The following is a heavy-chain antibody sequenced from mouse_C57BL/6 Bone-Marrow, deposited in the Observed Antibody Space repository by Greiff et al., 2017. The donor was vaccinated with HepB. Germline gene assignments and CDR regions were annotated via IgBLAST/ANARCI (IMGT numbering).Heavy chain of an antibody. CDR3: TRWGLPITTVVADYFDY. V-gene: IGHV1-15*01. CDR1: GYTFTDYE. J-gene: IGHJ2*01. CDR2: IDPETGGT. D-gene: IGHD1-1*01. Sequence: QVQLKQSGAELVRPGASVTLSCKASGYTFTDYEMHWVKQTPVHGLEWIGAIDPETGGTAYNQKFKGKAILTADKSSSTAYMELRSLTSEDSAVYYCTRWGLPITTVVADYFDYWGQGTTLTVSS.